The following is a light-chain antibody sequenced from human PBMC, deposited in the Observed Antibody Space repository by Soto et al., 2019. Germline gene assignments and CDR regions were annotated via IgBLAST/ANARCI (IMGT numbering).Light chain of an antibody. Sequence: EIVMTQSPATLSVSPGERATLSCRASQSVSSNLAWYQHKPGQAPRLLIYGASTRATGIPARFSGSGSGTEFTLTISSLQSEDFAVYYCQQYNNWPRGTLGQGTKVDI. CDR1: QSVSSN. CDR2: GAS. CDR3: QQYNNWPRGT. J-gene: IGKJ1*01. V-gene: IGKV3-15*01.